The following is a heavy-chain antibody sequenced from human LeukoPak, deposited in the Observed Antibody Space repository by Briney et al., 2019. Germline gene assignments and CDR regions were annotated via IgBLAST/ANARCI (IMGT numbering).Heavy chain of an antibody. D-gene: IGHD5-18*01. Sequence: GESLKISCKGSGYSFTSYWIGWVRQLPGKGLEWMAIIYPGDSDTRYSPSFQGQVTISADKSINTAYLQWSSLKASDTAMYYCARRKYSYGQGVDYWGQGTLVTVSS. J-gene: IGHJ4*02. CDR1: GYSFTSYW. CDR3: ARRKYSYGQGVDY. CDR2: IYPGDSDT. V-gene: IGHV5-51*01.